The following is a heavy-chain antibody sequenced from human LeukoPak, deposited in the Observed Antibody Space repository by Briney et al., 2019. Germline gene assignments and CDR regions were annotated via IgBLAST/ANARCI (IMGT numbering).Heavy chain of an antibody. V-gene: IGHV1-18*01. CDR1: GYTFTSYG. CDR3: ARDTHRTSDAFDI. Sequence: ASVKVPCKASGYTFTSYGVSWVRQAPGQGLEWMGWISGYNGNTNCAQKLQGRVTMTTDTSTSTAYMELRSLRSDDTAVYYCARDTHRTSDAFDIWGQGTMVTVSS. J-gene: IGHJ3*02. CDR2: ISGYNGNT.